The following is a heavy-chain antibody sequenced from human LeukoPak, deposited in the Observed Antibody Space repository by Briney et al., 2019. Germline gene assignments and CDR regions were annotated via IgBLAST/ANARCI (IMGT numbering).Heavy chain of an antibody. CDR3: ARGYCSSTSCYQRPVGFDP. J-gene: IGHJ5*02. CDR2: IYTSGST. CDR1: GGSISSGSYY. V-gene: IGHV4-61*02. Sequence: PSQTLSLTRTVSGGSISSGSYYWSWIRQPAGKGLEWIGRIYTSGSTNYNPSLKSRVTISVDTSKNQFSLKLSSVTAADTAVYYCARGYCSSTSCYQRPVGFDPWGQGTLVTVSS. D-gene: IGHD2-2*01.